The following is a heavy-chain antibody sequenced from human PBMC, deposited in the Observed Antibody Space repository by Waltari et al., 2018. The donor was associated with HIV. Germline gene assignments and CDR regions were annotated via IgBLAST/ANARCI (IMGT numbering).Heavy chain of an antibody. CDR1: GGPISSYY. J-gene: IGHJ6*02. V-gene: IGHV4-59*01. CDR2: IYYSGST. Sequence: QVQLQESGPGLVKPSETLSLTCTVSGGPISSYYWRWIRQPPGKGLEWIGYIYYSGSTNYNPSLKSRVTISVDTSKNQFSLKLSSVTAADTAVYYCARVDYGPNPYGMDVWGQGTTVTVSS. D-gene: IGHD4-17*01. CDR3: ARVDYGPNPYGMDV.